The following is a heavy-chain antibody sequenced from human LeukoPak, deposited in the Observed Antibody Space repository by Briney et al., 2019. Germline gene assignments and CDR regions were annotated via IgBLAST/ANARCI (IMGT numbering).Heavy chain of an antibody. CDR2: IYPGDSDT. Sequence: RGESLKISCQGSGYSFTSYWIGWVRQLPGKGLEWMGIIYPGDSDTRYSPSFQGQVTISADKSISTAYLQWSSLKASDTAMYYCARRPGTTLNYMDVWGKGTTVTVSS. V-gene: IGHV5-51*01. J-gene: IGHJ6*03. CDR3: ARRPGTTLNYMDV. D-gene: IGHD1-7*01. CDR1: GYSFTSYW.